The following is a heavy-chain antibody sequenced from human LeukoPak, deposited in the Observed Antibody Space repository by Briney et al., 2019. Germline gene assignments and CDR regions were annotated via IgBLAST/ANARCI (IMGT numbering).Heavy chain of an antibody. CDR1: GFTFSSYW. V-gene: IGHV3-48*01. Sequence: GGSLRLSCAGSGFTFSSYWMSWVRQAPGKGLEWVSYISSSSSTIYYADSVKGRFTISRDNAKNSLYLQMNSLRAEDTAVYYCARSAYCTNGVCPFDYWGQGTLVTVSS. D-gene: IGHD2-8*01. J-gene: IGHJ4*02. CDR2: ISSSSSTI. CDR3: ARSAYCTNGVCPFDY.